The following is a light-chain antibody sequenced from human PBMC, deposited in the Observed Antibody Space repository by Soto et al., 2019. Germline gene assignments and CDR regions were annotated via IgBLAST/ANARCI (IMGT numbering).Light chain of an antibody. CDR3: QHYNSYSEA. CDR1: QSISSY. Sequence: DIQMTQSPSSLSASVGDRVTITFRASQSISSYLNWYQQKKGKAPKILIYAASSLQSGVPSRFRGSGSGTEFTLTISRLQPDDFATYYCQHYNSYSEAFGQGTKVDIK. V-gene: IGKV1-39*01. J-gene: IGKJ1*01. CDR2: AAS.